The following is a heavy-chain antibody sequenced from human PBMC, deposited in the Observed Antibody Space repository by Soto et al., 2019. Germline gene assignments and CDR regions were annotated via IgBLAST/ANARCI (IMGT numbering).Heavy chain of an antibody. Sequence: SVKVSCKASGGTFSSYAISWVRQAPGQGLEWMGGIIPIFGTANYAQKFQGRVTITAHKSTSTAYMELSSLRSEDTAVYYCARASYSGSYYGAFDIWGQGTMVTVSS. D-gene: IGHD1-26*01. CDR3: ARASYSGSYYGAFDI. V-gene: IGHV1-69*06. CDR1: GGTFSSYA. J-gene: IGHJ3*02. CDR2: IIPIFGTA.